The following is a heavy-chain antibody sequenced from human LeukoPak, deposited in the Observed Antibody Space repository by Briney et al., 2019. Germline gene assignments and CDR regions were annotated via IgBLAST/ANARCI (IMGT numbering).Heavy chain of an antibody. CDR2: IIPIFGTA. D-gene: IGHD3-10*01. CDR3: ARGTNYNSTSRYYFYMDV. V-gene: IGHV1-69*05. J-gene: IGHJ6*03. Sequence: GASVKVSCKASGGTFSSYAISWVRQAPGQGLEWMGGIIPIFGTANYAQKFQGRVTMTTDTSTSTAYMELKSLRSDDTAVYYCARGTNYNSTSRYYFYMDVWGKGTTVTISS. CDR1: GGTFSSYA.